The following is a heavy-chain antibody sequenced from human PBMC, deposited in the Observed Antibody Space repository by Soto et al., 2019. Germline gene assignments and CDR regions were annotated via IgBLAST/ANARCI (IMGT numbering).Heavy chain of an antibody. Sequence: QVQLVEAGGGVVQPGGSLRLSCAVSGFNISDYGMHWVRQGPGKGLEWVALLRYDGNRKSYGDSVQGRFTLSRDKSQNTLYVQMDRLRAEDTAVYYCARDRIDFYAMDVWGQGTAVTVSS. V-gene: IGHV3-30*02. J-gene: IGHJ6*02. CDR2: LRYDGNRK. CDR3: ARDRIDFYAMDV. CDR1: GFNISDYG. D-gene: IGHD2-15*01.